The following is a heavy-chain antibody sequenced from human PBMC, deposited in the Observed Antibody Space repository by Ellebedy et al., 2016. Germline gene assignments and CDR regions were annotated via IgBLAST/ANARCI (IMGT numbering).Heavy chain of an antibody. CDR3: ARHTAMDPFDY. Sequence: TSLKTRLTISKDTSKNQVVLTMTNMDPVDTATYFCARHTAMDPFDYWGQGTLVTVSS. J-gene: IGHJ4*02. D-gene: IGHD5-18*01. V-gene: IGHV2-70*12.